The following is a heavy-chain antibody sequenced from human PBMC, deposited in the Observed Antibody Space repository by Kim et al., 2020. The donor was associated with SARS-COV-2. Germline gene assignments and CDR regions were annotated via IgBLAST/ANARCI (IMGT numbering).Heavy chain of an antibody. J-gene: IGHJ4*02. V-gene: IGHV3-74*01. D-gene: IGHD5-12*01. Sequence: NYADSVEGRFTISRDNAKNTLYREMNSLRAEDTAVYYCAKDSRGVATIDYWGQGTLVTVS. CDR3: AKDSRGVATIDY.